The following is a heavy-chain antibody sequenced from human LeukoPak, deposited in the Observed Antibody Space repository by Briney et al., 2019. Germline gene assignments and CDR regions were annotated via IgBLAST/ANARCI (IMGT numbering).Heavy chain of an antibody. V-gene: IGHV3-30*01. Sequence: PGRSLRLSCAASGFTFSSYAMHWVRQAPGKGLEWVAVISYDGSNKYYADSVKGRFTISRDNSKNTLYLQMNSLRAEDTAVYYCARDLSRGFYFDYWGQGTLVTVSS. CDR3: ARDLSRGFYFDY. CDR1: GFTFSSYA. CDR2: ISYDGSNK. J-gene: IGHJ4*02.